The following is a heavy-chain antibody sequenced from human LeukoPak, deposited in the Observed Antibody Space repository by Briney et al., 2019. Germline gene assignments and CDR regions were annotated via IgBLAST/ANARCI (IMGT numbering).Heavy chain of an antibody. Sequence: SETLSLTCTVSGGSISSATYYWSWIRQPAGKGLEWIGRIYTSGSTNYNPSLKSRVTISVNTSKNQFSLKLSSVTAADTAVYYCARNSCPSGSCYENRGYFDYWGQGTLVTVSS. CDR2: IYTSGST. D-gene: IGHD2-15*01. V-gene: IGHV4-61*02. CDR3: ARNSCPSGSCYENRGYFDY. CDR1: GGSISSATYY. J-gene: IGHJ4*02.